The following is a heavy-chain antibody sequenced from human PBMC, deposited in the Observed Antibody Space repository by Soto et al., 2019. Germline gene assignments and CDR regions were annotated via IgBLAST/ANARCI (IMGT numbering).Heavy chain of an antibody. CDR3: ARGAGRGAARLYYYYGMDV. J-gene: IGHJ6*02. Sequence: PSETLSLTCTVSGGSVTSGNYYWSWIRQPPGKGLEWIGHINHSGSTNYNPSLKSRVTISVDTSKNQFSLKLSSVTAADTAVYYCARGAGRGAARLYYYYGMDVWGQGTTVTVSS. CDR1: GGSVTSGNYY. CDR2: INHSGST. D-gene: IGHD6-6*01. V-gene: IGHV4-61*01.